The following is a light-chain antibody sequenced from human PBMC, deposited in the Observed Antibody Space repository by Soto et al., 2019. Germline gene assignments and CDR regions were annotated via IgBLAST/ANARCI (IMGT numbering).Light chain of an antibody. Sequence: QSVLTQPPSASGTPGQRVTISCSGSSSNIGSNTVNWYQHLPGTAPKLLIYSNNQRPSGVPDRFSGSKSGTSASLAISGLQSDDEADYYCAAWDDSLDVYVFGTGTKLTVL. CDR3: AAWDDSLDVYV. V-gene: IGLV1-44*01. CDR2: SNN. J-gene: IGLJ1*01. CDR1: SSNIGSNT.